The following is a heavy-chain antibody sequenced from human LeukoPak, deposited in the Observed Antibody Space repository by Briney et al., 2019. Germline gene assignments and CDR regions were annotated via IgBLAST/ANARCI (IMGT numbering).Heavy chain of an antibody. CDR3: ARAMPITMVRGYGMDV. CDR2: MNPNSGNT. CDR1: GYTFTSYD. Sequence: ASVKVSCKASGYTFTSYDINWVRQATGQGLEWMGWMNPNSGNTGYAQKFQGRATMTRNTSISTAYMELSSLRSEDTAVYYCARAMPITMVRGYGMDVWGQGTTVTVSS. V-gene: IGHV1-8*01. J-gene: IGHJ6*02. D-gene: IGHD3-10*01.